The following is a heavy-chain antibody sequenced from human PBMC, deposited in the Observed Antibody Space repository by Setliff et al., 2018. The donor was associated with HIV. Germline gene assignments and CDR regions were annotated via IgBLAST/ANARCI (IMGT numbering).Heavy chain of an antibody. CDR2: INHSGST. CDR3: ARGPPPSGMDV. J-gene: IGHJ6*04. CDR1: GESFSGYF. V-gene: IGHV4-34*01. Sequence: SETLSLTCAVYGESFSGYFWSWIRQPPGKGLEWIGEINHSGSTNYSPSLKSRVSISVATSKNQFSLKLTSVTAADTAVYYCARGPPPSGMDVWGKGTSVTVSS.